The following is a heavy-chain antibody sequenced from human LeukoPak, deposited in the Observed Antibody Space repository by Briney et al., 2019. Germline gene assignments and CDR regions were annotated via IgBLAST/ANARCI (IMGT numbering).Heavy chain of an antibody. J-gene: IGHJ3*02. CDR3: ARTFGSSWYSAFDI. V-gene: IGHV4-59*08. Sequence: SETLSLTCTVSRGSISSYYWTWIRQPPGKGLEWIGFIFDTVTTNYNPSLKSRVAISVATSKNQFSLKLRSVTAADTAVYYCARTFGSSWYSAFDIWGQGTMVTVSS. CDR2: IFDTVTT. CDR1: RGSISSYY. D-gene: IGHD6-13*01.